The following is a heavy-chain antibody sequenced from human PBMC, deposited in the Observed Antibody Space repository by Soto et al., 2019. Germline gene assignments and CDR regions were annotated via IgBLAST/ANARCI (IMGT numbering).Heavy chain of an antibody. V-gene: IGHV3-30-3*01. Sequence: QVQLVESGGGVVQPGRSLRLSCAASGLTFSTYAMHWVRQAPGKGLEWVAAISYDGSDKYHADSVKGRFTISRDNSRNTLYLQRNSLRAEDTAVYYCAPGGYCSGGSCYSRRYFAYWGQGTLVTVTS. CDR3: APGGYCSGGSCYSRRYFAY. CDR2: ISYDGSDK. D-gene: IGHD2-15*01. J-gene: IGHJ4*02. CDR1: GLTFSTYA.